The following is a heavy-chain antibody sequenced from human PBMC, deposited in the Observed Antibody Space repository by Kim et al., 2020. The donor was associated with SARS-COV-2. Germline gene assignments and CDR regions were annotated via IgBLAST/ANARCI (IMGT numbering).Heavy chain of an antibody. CDR3: ATGVAVAGTPRYYYYYYGMDV. CDR2: FDPEDGET. J-gene: IGHJ6*02. D-gene: IGHD6-19*01. V-gene: IGHV1-24*01. CDR1: GYTLTELS. Sequence: ASVKVSCKVSGYTLTELSMHWVRQAPGKGLEWMGGFDPEDGETIYAQKFQGRVTMTEDTSTDTAYMELSSLRSEDTAVYYCATGVAVAGTPRYYYYYYGMDVWGQGTTGTVSS.